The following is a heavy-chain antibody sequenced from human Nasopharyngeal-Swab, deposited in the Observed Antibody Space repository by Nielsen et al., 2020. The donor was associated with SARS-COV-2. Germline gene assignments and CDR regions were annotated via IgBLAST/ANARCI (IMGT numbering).Heavy chain of an antibody. Sequence: WIRQPPGKGLEWVSAISGSGGSTYYADSVKGRFTISRDSSKNTLYLQMNSLRAEDTAVYYCARAKVVVVAASDYWGQGTLVTVSS. CDR2: ISGSGGST. J-gene: IGHJ4*02. CDR3: ARAKVVVVAASDY. D-gene: IGHD2-15*01. V-gene: IGHV3-23*01.